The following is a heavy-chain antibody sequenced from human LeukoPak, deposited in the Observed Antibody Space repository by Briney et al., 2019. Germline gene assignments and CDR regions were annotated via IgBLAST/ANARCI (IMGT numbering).Heavy chain of an antibody. Sequence: GASLKVSCKASGYTFTSYGISWERQAPGQGLEWMGWISAYNGNTNYAQKLQGRVTMTTDTSTSTAYMELRSLRSDDTAVYYCARDAGSFGIGYCTNGVCFRWVNVDYWGQGTLVTVSS. D-gene: IGHD2-8*01. CDR2: ISAYNGNT. V-gene: IGHV1-18*01. CDR1: GYTFTSYG. J-gene: IGHJ4*02. CDR3: ARDAGSFGIGYCTNGVCFRWVNVDY.